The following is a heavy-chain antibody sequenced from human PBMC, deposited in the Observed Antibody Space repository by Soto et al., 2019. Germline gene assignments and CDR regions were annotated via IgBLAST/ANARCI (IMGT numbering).Heavy chain of an antibody. J-gene: IGHJ6*02. Sequence: SETLSLTCAVYGGSFSGYYWSWIRQPPGKXLEWIGEINHSGSTNYNPSLKSRVTISVDTSKNQFSLKLSSVTAADTAVYYCARSPFLGVRGVIIVYYGMDVWGQGITVTVSS. CDR1: GGSFSGYY. CDR2: INHSGST. CDR3: ARSPFLGVRGVIIVYYGMDV. D-gene: IGHD3-10*01. V-gene: IGHV4-34*01.